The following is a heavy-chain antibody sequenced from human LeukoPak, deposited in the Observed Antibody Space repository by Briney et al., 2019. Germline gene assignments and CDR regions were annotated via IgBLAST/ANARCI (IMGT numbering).Heavy chain of an antibody. J-gene: IGHJ4*02. CDR3: TREWDYDILTGYSGIEGYFDY. Sequence: GRSLRLSCTASGFTFGDYAMSWVRQAPGKGLEWVGFIRSKAYGGTTEYAASVKGRFTISRDDSKSIAYLQMNSLKTEDTAVYYCTREWDYDILTGYSGIEGYFDYWGQGTLVTVSS. CDR2: IRSKAYGGTT. D-gene: IGHD3-9*01. CDR1: GFTFGDYA. V-gene: IGHV3-49*04.